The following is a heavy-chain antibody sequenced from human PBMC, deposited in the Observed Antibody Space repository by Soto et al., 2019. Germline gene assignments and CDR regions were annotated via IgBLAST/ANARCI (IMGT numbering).Heavy chain of an antibody. CDR1: GFTFSSYG. Sequence: QVQLVESGGGVVQPGRSLRLSCAASGFTFSSYGMHWVRQAPGKGLEWVAVISYDGSNKYYADSVKGRFTISRDNSKNTLYLQMNSLRAEDTAVHYCAKGGPYSSSSPFDYWGQGTLVTVSS. V-gene: IGHV3-30*18. J-gene: IGHJ4*02. D-gene: IGHD6-6*01. CDR2: ISYDGSNK. CDR3: AKGGPYSSSSPFDY.